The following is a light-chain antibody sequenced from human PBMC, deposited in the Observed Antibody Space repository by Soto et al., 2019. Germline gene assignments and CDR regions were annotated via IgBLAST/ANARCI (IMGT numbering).Light chain of an antibody. Sequence: IQMTQSPSSLSASVGDRVTITCQASRDIDNYLNWYQQKPGKAPTLLMFTSSNLQSGVPSRFSGSGSGTDFILTISSLQPEDFATYYCQQSYSTPPTFGQGTKVEIK. CDR3: QQSYSTPPT. J-gene: IGKJ1*01. V-gene: IGKV1-39*01. CDR2: TSS. CDR1: RDIDNY.